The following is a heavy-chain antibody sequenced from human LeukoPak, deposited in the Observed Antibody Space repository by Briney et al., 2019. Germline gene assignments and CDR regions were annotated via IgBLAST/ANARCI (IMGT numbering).Heavy chain of an antibody. Sequence: PGGSLRLSCAASGFTFDDYGRSWVRQVPGKGLEWVSGINWNGGSTGYTDSVKGRFTISRDNAENSLYLRMNSLRAEDTAVYYCARDSGHVDTAMAHDYWGQGTLVTVSS. CDR3: ARDSGHVDTAMAHDY. CDR1: GFTFDDYG. D-gene: IGHD5-18*01. CDR2: INWNGGST. V-gene: IGHV3-20*04. J-gene: IGHJ4*02.